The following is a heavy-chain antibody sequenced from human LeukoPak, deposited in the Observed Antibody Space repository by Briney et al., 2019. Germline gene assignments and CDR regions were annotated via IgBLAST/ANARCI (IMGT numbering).Heavy chain of an antibody. CDR3: ARDYYGSGSQPYYYGMDV. Sequence: GESLKISCKGSGYSFTSYWIGWVRQMPGKGLEWMGIIYPGDSDTRYSPSFQGQVTISADKSISTAYLQWSSLKASDTAMYYCARDYYGSGSQPYYYGMDVWGQGTTVTVSS. J-gene: IGHJ6*02. V-gene: IGHV5-51*01. CDR1: GYSFTSYW. D-gene: IGHD3-10*01. CDR2: IYPGDSDT.